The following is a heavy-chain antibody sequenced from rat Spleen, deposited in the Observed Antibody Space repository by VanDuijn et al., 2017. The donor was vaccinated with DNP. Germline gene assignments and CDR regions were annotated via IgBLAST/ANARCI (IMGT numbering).Heavy chain of an antibody. Sequence: VQLKESGPGLVQPSQTLSLTCTVSGFSLISNGVSWVRLAPKKGLEWVANINYDGRNTNFRDSVRGRFIVSRDNAKSSLYLQMDSLRSDDTATYYCASLPYYGHWGDYWGQGVMVTVSS. D-gene: IGHD1-6*01. CDR3: ASLPYYGHWGDY. J-gene: IGHJ2*01. V-gene: IGHV5-29*01. CDR2: INYDGRNT. CDR1: GFSLISNG.